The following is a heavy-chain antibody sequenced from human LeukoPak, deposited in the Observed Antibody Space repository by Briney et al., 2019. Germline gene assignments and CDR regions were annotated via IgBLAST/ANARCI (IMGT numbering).Heavy chain of an antibody. V-gene: IGHV4-39*01. CDR1: GGSISSSSYY. CDR3: ARISWAVAGTPDY. CDR2: IYYSGST. J-gene: IGHJ4*02. Sequence: PSETLSLTCTVSGGSISSSSYYWGWIRQPPGKGLEWIGSIYYSGSTYYNPSLKSRVTISVDTSKDQFSLKLSSVTAADTAVYYCARISWAVAGTPDYWGQGTLVTVSS. D-gene: IGHD6-19*01.